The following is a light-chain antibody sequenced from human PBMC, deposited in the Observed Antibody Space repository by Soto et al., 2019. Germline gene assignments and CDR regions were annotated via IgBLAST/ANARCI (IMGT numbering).Light chain of an antibody. CDR1: SSDVGGYNY. V-gene: IGLV2-14*01. J-gene: IGLJ1*01. CDR2: DVS. CDR3: NSYTTSNTRQIV. Sequence: QLVLTQPASVSGSPGQSITISCTGTSSDVGGYNYVSWYQQHPGKAPKFMIYDVSNRPSGVSTRFSGSKSGNTASLTISGLQAEDEADYYCNSYTTSNTRQIVFGTGTK.